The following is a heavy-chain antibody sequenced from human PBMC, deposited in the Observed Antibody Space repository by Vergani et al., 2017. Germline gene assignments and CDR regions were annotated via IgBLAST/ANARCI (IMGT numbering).Heavy chain of an antibody. CDR3: TRHVPCGDGAWLYFDH. V-gene: IGHV5-51*01. D-gene: IGHD2-21*01. CDR2: INPIDSKI. CDR1: KSSFISNE. J-gene: IGHJ4*02. Sequence: EVMLVQSGAEVKKPGESLKISCKYSKSSFISNEIAWVRQMSGKGLQWMGNINPIDSKIAYSPSFQGQAIMSLDKSITTAYLQWRSLKASDTAIYYCTRHVPCGDGAWLYFDHWGQGTQVTVSS.